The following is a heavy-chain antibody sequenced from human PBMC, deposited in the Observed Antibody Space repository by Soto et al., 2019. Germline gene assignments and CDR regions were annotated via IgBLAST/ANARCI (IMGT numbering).Heavy chain of an antibody. CDR2: LDYSGRT. V-gene: IGHV4-31*03. CDR3: ARAPAAVPNWFDP. J-gene: IGHJ5*02. D-gene: IGHD2-2*01. CDR1: GGSISSGGYY. Sequence: SETLSLTCTVSGGSISSGGYYWSWIRQHPGKGLEWIGYLDYSGRTYYNPSLKGRVTISVDTSKNQFSLKLRSVSAADTAVYYCARAPAAVPNWFDPWGQGTLVTVSS.